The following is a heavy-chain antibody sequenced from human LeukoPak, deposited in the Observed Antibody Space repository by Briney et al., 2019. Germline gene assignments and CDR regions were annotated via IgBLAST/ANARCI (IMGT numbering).Heavy chain of an antibody. Sequence: GGSLRLSCAASGFTFSSHTMTWVRQAPGKGLEWVSAISNSGGSTYYADYAKGRFTISRDNSKNTLYLQMNSLKAEDTAVYYCAKGRGLVSPDDHWGQGTLVTVSS. J-gene: IGHJ4*02. V-gene: IGHV3-23*01. CDR1: GFTFSSHT. CDR2: ISNSGGST. CDR3: AKGRGLVSPDDH. D-gene: IGHD3/OR15-3a*01.